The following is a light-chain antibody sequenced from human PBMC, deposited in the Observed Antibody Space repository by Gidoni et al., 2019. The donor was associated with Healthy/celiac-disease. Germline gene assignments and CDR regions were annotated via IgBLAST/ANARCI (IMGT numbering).Light chain of an antibody. J-gene: IGKJ4*01. Sequence: EIVLTQSPPTLSLSPGERATLSCRASQSVSSYLAWYQQKPGQAPRLLLYDASNRATGIPARFSGSGSGTDFTLTISSLEPEDFAVYYCQQRSNWPPKLTFGGGTKVEIK. CDR3: QQRSNWPPKLT. CDR2: DAS. CDR1: QSVSSY. V-gene: IGKV3-11*01.